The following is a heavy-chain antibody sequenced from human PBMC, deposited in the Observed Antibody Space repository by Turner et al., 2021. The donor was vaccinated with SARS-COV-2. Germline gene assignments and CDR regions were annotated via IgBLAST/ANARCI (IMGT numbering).Heavy chain of an antibody. D-gene: IGHD4-4*01. J-gene: IGHJ4*02. Sequence: EVQLLESGGGLVQPGGSLRLSCAASGFPFNSDAMSWVRQAPGKGLEWVSAISGSGGSTYYADSVKGWFTISRDNAKNTLYLQMNSLRAEETAVYYCAKGYSPDYWGQGTLVTVSS. CDR1: GFPFNSDA. CDR3: AKGYSPDY. V-gene: IGHV3-23*01. CDR2: ISGSGGST.